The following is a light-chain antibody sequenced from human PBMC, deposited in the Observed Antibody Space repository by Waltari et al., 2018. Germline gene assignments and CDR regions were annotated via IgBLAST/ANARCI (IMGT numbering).Light chain of an antibody. Sequence: QSALTQPASVSGSPGQSITISCTGTSSDVGGYNYVSWYQQHPDKAPKLMIYDVSNRPSGVSNRFSGSKSGNTAALTISGLQAEDEADYDCSSYTSSSTRVFGGGTKLTVL. CDR2: DVS. V-gene: IGLV2-14*01. CDR1: SSDVGGYNY. CDR3: SSYTSSSTRV. J-gene: IGLJ3*02.